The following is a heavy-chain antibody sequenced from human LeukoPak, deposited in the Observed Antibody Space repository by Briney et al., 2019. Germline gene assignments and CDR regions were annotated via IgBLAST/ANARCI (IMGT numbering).Heavy chain of an antibody. Sequence: GGSLRLSCAASGFKFSSNWMSWVRQAPGRGLEWVANIKQDGSEKYYVDSVKGRFTISRDNAKNSLYLQMNSLRAEDTAVYYCAREGPSVTPYYWGQGTLVTVSS. V-gene: IGHV3-7*01. CDR3: AREGPSVTPYY. CDR2: IKQDGSEK. J-gene: IGHJ4*02. D-gene: IGHD4-17*01. CDR1: GFKFSSNW.